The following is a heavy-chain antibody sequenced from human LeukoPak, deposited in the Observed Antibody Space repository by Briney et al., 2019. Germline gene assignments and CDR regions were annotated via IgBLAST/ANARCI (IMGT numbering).Heavy chain of an antibody. CDR2: IIPIFGTA. D-gene: IGHD3-10*01. Sequence: GASVKVSCKASGGTFRSYAISWVRQAPGQGLEWMGGIIPIFGTANYAQKFQGRVTITADESTSTAYMELSSLRSEVTAVYYCASRRARAYYYYYTDVWGKGTTVTVSS. J-gene: IGHJ6*03. V-gene: IGHV1-69*13. CDR1: GGTFRSYA. CDR3: ASRRARAYYYYYTDV.